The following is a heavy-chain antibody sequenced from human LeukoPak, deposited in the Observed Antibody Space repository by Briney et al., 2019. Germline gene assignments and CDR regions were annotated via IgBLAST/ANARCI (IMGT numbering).Heavy chain of an antibody. CDR2: VSYGGNT. D-gene: IGHD2-2*01. CDR1: GGSISSNYYY. V-gene: IGHV4-39*06. CDR3: AQDRSSFVH. Sequence: SETLSLICTVSGGSISSNYYYWGWIRQPPGGGLEYIGTVSYGGNTYYNPSFKSRVIISLDTSKNQVTLNMTSLTAADTAVYYCAQDRSSFVHWGQGTLVTVSS. J-gene: IGHJ1*01.